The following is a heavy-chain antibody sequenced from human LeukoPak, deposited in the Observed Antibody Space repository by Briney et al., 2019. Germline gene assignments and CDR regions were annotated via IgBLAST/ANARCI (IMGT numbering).Heavy chain of an antibody. Sequence: PSETLSLTCSVSGGSVSSYYWNWIRQPPGKGLEWIGFFYHSGGTHYNPSLKSRVTISLDTSKGQVSLNLNSVTAADTAVYYCARGYSSGWNGRVAFDPWGQGTLVTVSS. CDR2: FYHSGGT. J-gene: IGHJ5*02. D-gene: IGHD6-19*01. V-gene: IGHV4-59*02. CDR3: ARGYSSGWNGRVAFDP. CDR1: GGSVSSYY.